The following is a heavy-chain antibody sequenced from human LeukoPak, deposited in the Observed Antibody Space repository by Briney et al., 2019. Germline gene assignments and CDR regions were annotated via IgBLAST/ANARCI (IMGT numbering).Heavy chain of an antibody. J-gene: IGHJ4*02. V-gene: IGHV3-11*01. CDR3: AGAPYYYDSSGYSDY. CDR2: ISSSGSTI. D-gene: IGHD3-22*01. CDR1: GFTFSDYY. Sequence: GGSLRLSCAASGFTFSDYYMSWIRQAPGKGLEWVSYISSSGSTIYYAGSVKGRFTISRDNAKNSLYLQMNSLRAEDTAVYYCAGAPYYYDSSGYSDYWGQGTLVTVPS.